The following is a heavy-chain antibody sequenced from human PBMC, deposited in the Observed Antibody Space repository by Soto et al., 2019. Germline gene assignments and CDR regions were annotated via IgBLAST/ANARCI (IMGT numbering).Heavy chain of an antibody. Sequence: ASVKVSCKVSGYTLTELSMHWVRQAPGKGLEWMGGFDPEDGETIYAQKFQGRVTMTEDTSTDTAYMELSSLRSEDTAVYYCATPYGDSGPWGGPRGPREALRGFDPWGQGPLVTVSS. CDR3: ATPYGDSGPWGGPRGPREALRGFDP. CDR1: GYTLTELS. J-gene: IGHJ5*02. D-gene: IGHD4-17*01. V-gene: IGHV1-24*01. CDR2: FDPEDGET.